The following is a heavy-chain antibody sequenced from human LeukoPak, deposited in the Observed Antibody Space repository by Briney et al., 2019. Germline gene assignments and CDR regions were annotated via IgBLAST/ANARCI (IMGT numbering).Heavy chain of an antibody. D-gene: IGHD2-15*01. CDR3: TRDSALLGVAFDL. V-gene: IGHV3-64D*06. CDR1: GFPFNTYA. CDR2: ISSNGDNT. J-gene: IGHJ3*01. Sequence: GGSLRLSCSASGFPFNTYAIHWVRQAPGKGLEYVAGISSNGDNTGFADSAKGRFTISRDDSKSTLFLQMNSLRAEDTAVYFCTRDSALLGVAFDLWGQGTVVTVSS.